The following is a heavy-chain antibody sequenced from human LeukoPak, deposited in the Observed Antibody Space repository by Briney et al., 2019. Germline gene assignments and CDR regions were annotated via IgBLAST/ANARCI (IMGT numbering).Heavy chain of an antibody. CDR3: ATPPTVTRNY. Sequence: GTSLRLSCAASEFIFSNYAMYWVRQAPGKGLEWVSSISGSGGRTYHADSVKGRFTISRDNSKNTLYLQMNSLRAEDTAVYYCATPPTVTRNYWGQGILVTVSS. CDR2: ISGSGGRT. V-gene: IGHV3-23*01. J-gene: IGHJ4*02. CDR1: EFIFSNYA. D-gene: IGHD4-17*01.